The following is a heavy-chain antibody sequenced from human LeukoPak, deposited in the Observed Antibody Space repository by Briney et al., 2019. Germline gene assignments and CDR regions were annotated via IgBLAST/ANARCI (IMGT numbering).Heavy chain of an antibody. J-gene: IGHJ4*02. CDR2: IYYSGST. V-gene: IGHV4-31*03. CDR3: ARSLYSNYVVHY. Sequence: SETLSLTCTVSGGSISSGGYYWSWIRQHPGRGLEWIGYIYYSGSTYYNPSLKSRVTISVDTSKNQFSLKLSSVTAADTAVYYCARSLYSNYVVHYWGQGTLVTVSS. CDR1: GGSISSGGYY. D-gene: IGHD4-11*01.